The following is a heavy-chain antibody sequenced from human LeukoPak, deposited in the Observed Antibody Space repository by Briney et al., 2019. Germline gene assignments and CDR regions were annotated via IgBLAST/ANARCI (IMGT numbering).Heavy chain of an antibody. Sequence: PGGPLRLSCAASGFTFSSYSMNWVRQAPGKGLEWVSSISSSSSYIYYADSVKGRFTISRDNAKNSLYLQMNSLRAEDTAVYYCAREPHLSRYSSRLSWFDPWGQGTLVTVSS. CDR2: ISSSSSYI. CDR1: GFTFSSYS. CDR3: AREPHLSRYSSRLSWFDP. J-gene: IGHJ5*02. V-gene: IGHV3-21*01. D-gene: IGHD6-13*01.